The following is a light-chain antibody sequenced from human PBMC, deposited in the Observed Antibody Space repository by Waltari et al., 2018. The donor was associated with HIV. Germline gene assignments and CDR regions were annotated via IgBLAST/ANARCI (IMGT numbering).Light chain of an antibody. CDR3: QQANSFPWT. CDR2: GAS. CDR1: QDISSW. V-gene: IGKV1D-12*01. Sequence: DTQMTQSPSSVSASDGDRVTITCRASQDISSWLAWYQQRPGKAPEVLIYGASSLQSGVPSRFSGNGSGTDFTLTISSLQPEDVATYFCQQANSFPWTFGQGTKVEIK. J-gene: IGKJ1*01.